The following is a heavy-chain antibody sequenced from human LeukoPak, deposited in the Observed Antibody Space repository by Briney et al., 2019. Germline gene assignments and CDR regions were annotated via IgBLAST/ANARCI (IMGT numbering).Heavy chain of an antibody. D-gene: IGHD1/OR15-1a*01. CDR3: ARAGSDWNTGYYFDY. J-gene: IGHJ4*02. CDR2: IYFDGST. CDR1: GGSISNYY. Sequence: PSETLSLTCTVSGGSISNYYWSWIRQPPGKGLEWIGYIYFDGSTNYNPSLKSRLTISLDTSKNHISLKLSSVTAADTALYYCARAGSDWNTGYYFDYWGQGTLVTVSS. V-gene: IGHV4-59*01.